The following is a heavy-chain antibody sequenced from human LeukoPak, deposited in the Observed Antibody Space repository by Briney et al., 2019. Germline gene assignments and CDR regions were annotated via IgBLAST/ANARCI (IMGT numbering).Heavy chain of an antibody. CDR2: INHSGST. J-gene: IGHJ4*02. Sequence: KPSETLSLTCAVYGGSFSGYYWSWIRQPPGKGLEWIGEINHSGSTNYNPSLKSRVTISVDTSKNQFSLKLSSVTAADTAVYYCARRDRGVIVRFDYWGQGTLVTVSS. V-gene: IGHV4-34*01. D-gene: IGHD3-10*01. CDR1: GGSFSGYY. CDR3: ARRDRGVIVRFDY.